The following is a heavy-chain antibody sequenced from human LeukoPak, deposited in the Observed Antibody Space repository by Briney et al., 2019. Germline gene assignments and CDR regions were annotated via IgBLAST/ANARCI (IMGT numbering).Heavy chain of an antibody. CDR1: GFTFSTYT. D-gene: IGHD6-6*01. Sequence: PGGSLRLSCAASGFTFSTYTMNWVRQAPGKGLEWVSSISSSSSYIYYADSVKGRFTISRDNAKNSLYLQMNSLRAEDTAVYYCARDNRGLISSSTNFDYWGQGTLVTVSS. J-gene: IGHJ4*02. CDR2: ISSSSSYI. CDR3: ARDNRGLISSSTNFDY. V-gene: IGHV3-21*01.